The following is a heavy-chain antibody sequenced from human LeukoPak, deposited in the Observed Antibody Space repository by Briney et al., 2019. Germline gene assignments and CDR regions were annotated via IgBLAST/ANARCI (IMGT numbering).Heavy chain of an antibody. D-gene: IGHD3-10*01. J-gene: IGHJ4*02. CDR3: ARSHWELYGYYFDY. V-gene: IGHV4-34*01. CDR2: INHSGST. Sequence: SETLSLTCAVYGGSFSGYYWSWILQPPGKGLEWIGEINHSGSTNYNPSLKSRVTISVDTSKNQFSLKLSSVTAADTAVYYCARSHWELYGYYFDYWGQGTLVTVSS. CDR1: GGSFSGYY.